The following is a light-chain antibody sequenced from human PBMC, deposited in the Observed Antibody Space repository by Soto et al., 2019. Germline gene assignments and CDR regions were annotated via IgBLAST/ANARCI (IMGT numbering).Light chain of an antibody. CDR3: QTWGSGIVV. V-gene: IGLV4-69*01. J-gene: IGLJ2*01. Sequence: QLVLTQSPSASASLGASVKLTCTLSSGHSNYAIAWHQQQSEKGPRYLMKLNSDGSHSKGDGIPDRFSGSSSGAERYLTISSRQSEDAADYSCQTWGSGIVVFGGGTKLTVL. CDR2: LNSDGSH. CDR1: SGHSNYA.